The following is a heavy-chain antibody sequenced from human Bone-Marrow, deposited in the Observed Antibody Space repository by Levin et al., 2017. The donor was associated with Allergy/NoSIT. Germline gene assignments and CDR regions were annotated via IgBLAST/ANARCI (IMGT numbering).Heavy chain of an antibody. J-gene: IGHJ6*02. CDR3: SRVVSSPSPDYYYYGLDV. Sequence: GESLKISCKASGDTFSNYHITWVRQAPGQGLEWMGWISGYNGNTNYAQSLQGRVTMTTDTSTSTAYMELRSLRSHDTAVYYCSRVVSSPSPDYYYYGLDVWGQGTTVIVSS. CDR2: ISGYNGNT. V-gene: IGHV1-18*01. D-gene: IGHD6-6*01. CDR1: GDTFSNYH.